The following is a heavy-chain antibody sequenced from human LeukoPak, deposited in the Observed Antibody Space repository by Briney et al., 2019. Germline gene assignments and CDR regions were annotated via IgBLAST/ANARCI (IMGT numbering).Heavy chain of an antibody. CDR3: ARRRPEYYYDSSGYLGFDP. CDR2: ISAYNGNT. Sequence: ASVKVSCTASGYTFTSYGISWVRQAPGQGLEWMGWISAYNGNTNYAQKLQGRVTMTTDTSTSTAYMELRSLRSDDTAVYYCARRRPEYYYDSSGYLGFDPWGQETLVTVSS. V-gene: IGHV1-18*01. CDR1: GYTFTSYG. D-gene: IGHD3-22*01. J-gene: IGHJ5*02.